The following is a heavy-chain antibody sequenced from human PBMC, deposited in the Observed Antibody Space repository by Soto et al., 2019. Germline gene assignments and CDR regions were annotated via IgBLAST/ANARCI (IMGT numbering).Heavy chain of an antibody. CDR3: ASFGQQLVGGLDY. Sequence: PSETLSLTCTVSGGSISSGGYYWSWIRQHPGKGLEWIGYIYYSGSTYYNPSLKSRVTISVDTSKNQFSLKLSSVTAADTAVYYGASFGQQLVGGLDYWGQGTLVTVSS. J-gene: IGHJ4*02. D-gene: IGHD6-13*01. CDR1: GGSISSGGYY. CDR2: IYYSGST. V-gene: IGHV4-31*03.